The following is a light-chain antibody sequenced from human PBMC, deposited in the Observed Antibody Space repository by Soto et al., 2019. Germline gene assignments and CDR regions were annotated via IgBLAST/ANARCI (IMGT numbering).Light chain of an antibody. V-gene: IGKV1-5*03. CDR3: LHYNRYSEA. CDR2: KAS. J-gene: IGKJ1*01. CDR1: ETISSW. Sequence: DIQMTQSPSTLSGSVGDRVTITCRASETISSWLVWYQEKPGKAPKLLIYKASTLKSGVPSRFSSSGSRTEFSLTIRSLQPDDFATYYCLHYNRYSEAVDQGTTV.